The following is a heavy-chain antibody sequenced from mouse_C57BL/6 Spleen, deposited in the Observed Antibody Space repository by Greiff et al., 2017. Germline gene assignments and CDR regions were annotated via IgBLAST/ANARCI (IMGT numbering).Heavy chain of an antibody. CDR2: INPGSGGT. CDR3: ARREDY. CDR1: GYAFTNYL. V-gene: IGHV1-54*01. J-gene: IGHJ2*01. Sequence: QVQLQQSGAELVRPGTSVKVSCKASGYAFTNYLIEWVKQRPGQGLEWIGVINPGSGGTNYNEKFKGKATLTADKSSSTAYMQFSSLTSEDSAVYFCARREDYWGQGTTLTVSS.